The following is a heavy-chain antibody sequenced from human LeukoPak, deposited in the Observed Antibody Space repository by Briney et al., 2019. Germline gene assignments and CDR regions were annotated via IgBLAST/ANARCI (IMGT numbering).Heavy chain of an antibody. D-gene: IGHD3-3*01. V-gene: IGHV3-21*01. CDR2: ISSSSSYI. J-gene: IGHJ4*02. CDR1: GFTFSSYS. Sequence: PGGSLRLSCAASGFTFSSYSMNWVRQAPGKGLEWVSSISSSSSYIYYADSVKGRFTISRDNAKNSLYLQMNSLRAEDTAVYYCARGVWSGYIFDYWGQGTLVTVSS. CDR3: ARGVWSGYIFDY.